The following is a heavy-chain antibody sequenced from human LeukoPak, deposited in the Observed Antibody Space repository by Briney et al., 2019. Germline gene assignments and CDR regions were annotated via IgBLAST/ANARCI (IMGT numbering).Heavy chain of an antibody. V-gene: IGHV4-39*01. CDR1: GGSISSGSYY. D-gene: IGHD3-9*01. CDR2: IYYSGST. CDR3: ARRARYFDWGGPHHWFDP. Sequence: PSQTLSLTCTVSGGSISSGSYYWGWIRQPPGKGLEWIGSIYYSGSTYYNPSLKSRVTISVDTSKNQFSLKLSSVTAADTAVYYCARRARYFDWGGPHHWFDPWGQGTLVTVSS. J-gene: IGHJ5*02.